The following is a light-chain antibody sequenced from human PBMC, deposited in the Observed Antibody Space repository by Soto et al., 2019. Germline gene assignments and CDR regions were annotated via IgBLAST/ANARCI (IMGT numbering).Light chain of an antibody. J-gene: IGKJ1*01. V-gene: IGKV3-20*01. Sequence: ELVLTQSPGPLSLSPGERATLSCRASQSVTNNYLAWYQQRPGLAPRLLIYGASTRTAGIPDRFTGSGSGTDFTLTISRLEPEDFAVYYCQQYGTSRTFGQGTKVDIK. CDR2: GAS. CDR1: QSVTNNY. CDR3: QQYGTSRT.